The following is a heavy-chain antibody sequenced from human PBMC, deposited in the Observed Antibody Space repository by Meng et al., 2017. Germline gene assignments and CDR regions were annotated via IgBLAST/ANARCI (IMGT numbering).Heavy chain of an antibody. CDR3: ARGGVGYCSSTSCAIGDSAFDI. CDR2: IYHSGST. Sequence: SETLSLTCTVSGYSISSGYYWGWIRQPPGKGLEWIGSIYHSGSTYYNPSLKSRVTISVDTSKNQFSLKLSSVTAADTAVYYCARGGVGYCSSTSCAIGDSAFDIWGQGTMVTVSS. J-gene: IGHJ3*02. CDR1: GYSISSGYY. V-gene: IGHV4-38-2*02. D-gene: IGHD2-2*01.